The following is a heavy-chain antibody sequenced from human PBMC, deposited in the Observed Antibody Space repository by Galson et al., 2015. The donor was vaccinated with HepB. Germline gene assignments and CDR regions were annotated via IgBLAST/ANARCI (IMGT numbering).Heavy chain of an antibody. CDR1: GFTFSSYA. CDR3: ARGSPSEYSSSFPLYYYYGMDV. Sequence: SLRLSCAASGFTFSSYAMHWVRQAPGKGLEWVAVISYDGSNKYYADSVKGRFTISRDNSKNTLYLQMNSLRAEDTAVYYCARGSPSEYSSSFPLYYYYGMDVWGQGTTVTVSS. CDR2: ISYDGSNK. J-gene: IGHJ6*02. D-gene: IGHD6-6*01. V-gene: IGHV3-30-3*01.